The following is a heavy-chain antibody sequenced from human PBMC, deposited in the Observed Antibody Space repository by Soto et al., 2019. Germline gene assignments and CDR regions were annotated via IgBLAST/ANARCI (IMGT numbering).Heavy chain of an antibody. Sequence: SETLSLTCTVSGGSISSGDYYWSWIRQPPGKGLEWIGYIYYSGSTYYNPSLKSRVTISVGTSKNQFSLKLSSVTAADTAVYYCARGELGGLLRPFDYCGQGTMVTVYS. D-gene: IGHD2-2*01. J-gene: IGHJ4*02. V-gene: IGHV4-30-4*01. CDR1: GGSISSGDYY. CDR3: ARGELGGLLRPFDY. CDR2: IYYSGST.